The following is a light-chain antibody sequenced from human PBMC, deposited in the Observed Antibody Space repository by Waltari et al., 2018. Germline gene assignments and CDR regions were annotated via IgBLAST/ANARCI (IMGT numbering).Light chain of an antibody. V-gene: IGKV3-11*01. CDR3: QQRSKWPPT. CDR2: DAS. CDR1: QIVGKF. J-gene: IGKJ1*01. Sequence: EIVLTQSPATLSLSPGESATLSCRTSQIVGKFLAWYQQKPGRAPRLLISDASNRATGIPARFSGSGSGTDFTLTITSLEPEDFAIYFCQQRSKWPPTFGQGTKVEIK.